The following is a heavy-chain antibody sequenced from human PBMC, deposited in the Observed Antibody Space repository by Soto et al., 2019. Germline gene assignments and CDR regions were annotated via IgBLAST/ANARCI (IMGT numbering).Heavy chain of an antibody. CDR1: GASIRSYH. J-gene: IGHJ5*02. Sequence: QVQLQESGPGLVKPSETLSLTCAVSGASIRSYHWSWIRQPAGKGLEWIGRMQHTGNTNYNPSLKSRVTMSVDTSKNQISLKMNSVTDADTAVYFGAKDVSSRRWFDPWGQGILVIVSS. CDR2: MQHTGNT. V-gene: IGHV4-4*07. D-gene: IGHD3-16*01. CDR3: AKDVSSRRWFDP.